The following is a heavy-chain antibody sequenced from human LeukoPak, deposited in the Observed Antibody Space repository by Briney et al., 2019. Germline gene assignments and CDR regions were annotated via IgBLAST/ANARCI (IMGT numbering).Heavy chain of an antibody. J-gene: IGHJ5*02. CDR3: ARRFLTIDNWFDP. V-gene: IGHV4-39*01. D-gene: IGHD3-3*01. Sequence: SETLSLTCAVSGGSISSSTYYWGWIHQPPGKGLEWIGNIYYSGSTYYNPSLKSRVTISVDTSMNQFSLKLSPVTAADTAVYYCARRFLTIDNWFDPWGQGTLVTVSS. CDR1: GGSISSSTYY. CDR2: IYYSGST.